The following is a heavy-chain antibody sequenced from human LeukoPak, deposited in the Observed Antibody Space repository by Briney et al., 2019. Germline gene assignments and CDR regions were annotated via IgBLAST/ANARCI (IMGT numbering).Heavy chain of an antibody. CDR1: GYSISNGYY. CDR2: LSNSGST. CDR3: ARDMGGATVIDH. D-gene: IGHD1-26*01. J-gene: IGHJ4*02. V-gene: IGHV4-38-2*02. Sequence: SETLSLTCSVSGYSISNGYYWGWIRQPPGKGLEYIGSLSNSGSTFYNPSLKSRFTISLDTSKNQFSLELTSVTAADTAFYYCARDMGGATVIDHWGQGTLVTVSS.